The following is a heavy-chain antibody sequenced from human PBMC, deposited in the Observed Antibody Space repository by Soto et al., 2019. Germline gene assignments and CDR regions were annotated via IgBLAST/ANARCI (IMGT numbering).Heavy chain of an antibody. CDR2: IYYSGST. Sequence: PSETLSLTCTVSGGSISSGDYYWSWIRQPPGKGLEWIGYIYYSGSTYYNQSLKSRVTISVDTSKNQFSLKLSSVTAADTAVYYCARVGGFGATTIDYWGQGTLVTVSS. D-gene: IGHD3-10*01. J-gene: IGHJ4*02. CDR1: GGSISSGDYY. V-gene: IGHV4-30-4*01. CDR3: ARVGGFGATTIDY.